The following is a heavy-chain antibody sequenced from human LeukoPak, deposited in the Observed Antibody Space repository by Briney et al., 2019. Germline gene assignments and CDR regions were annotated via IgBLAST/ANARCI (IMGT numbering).Heavy chain of an antibody. D-gene: IGHD3-3*01. CDR3: ATGGLFLTLLDY. Sequence: GGSLRLSCAASGFTFSSYAMHWVRQAPGKGLEWVAVISYDGSNKYYADSVKGRFTISRDNSKNTLYLQMNSLRADDTAVYYCATGGLFLTLLDYWGQGTLVTVSS. J-gene: IGHJ4*02. CDR2: ISYDGSNK. CDR1: GFTFSSYA. V-gene: IGHV3-30*04.